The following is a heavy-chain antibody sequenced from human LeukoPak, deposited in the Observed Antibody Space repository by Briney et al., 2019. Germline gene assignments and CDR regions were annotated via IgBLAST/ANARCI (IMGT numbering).Heavy chain of an antibody. V-gene: IGHV4-39*07. CDR3: ARDRDRGYSYGPFDY. CDR2: IYYSGST. J-gene: IGHJ4*02. D-gene: IGHD5-18*01. Sequence: SETLSLTCTVSGGSISSSSYYWGWIRQPPGKGLEWIGSIYYSGSTYYNPSLKSRVTISVDTSKNQFSLKLSSVTAADTAVYYCARDRDRGYSYGPFDYWGQGTLVTVSS. CDR1: GGSISSSSYY.